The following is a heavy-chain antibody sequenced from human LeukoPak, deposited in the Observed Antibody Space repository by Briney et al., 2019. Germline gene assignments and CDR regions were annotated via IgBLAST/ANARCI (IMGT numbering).Heavy chain of an antibody. CDR2: MNPNSGNT. CDR1: GYTFTSYD. D-gene: IGHD6-13*01. J-gene: IGHJ4*02. Sequence: ASVKVSCKASGYTFTSYDINWVRQATGQGLEWMGWMNPNSGNTGYAQKFQGRVTMTRNTSISTAYMELGSLRSEDTAVYYCARGLSSSRRFDYWGQGTLVTVSS. CDR3: ARGLSSSRRFDY. V-gene: IGHV1-8*01.